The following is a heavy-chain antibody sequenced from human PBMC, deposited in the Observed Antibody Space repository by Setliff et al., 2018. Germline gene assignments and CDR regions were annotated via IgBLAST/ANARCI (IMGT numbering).Heavy chain of an antibody. CDR3: ASTQRGTSSEC. J-gene: IGHJ4*02. CDR2: IKQDGSEI. Sequence: PGGSLRLSCAASGFTFSSYWMSWVRQAPGKGLEWVANIKQDGSEIYYVDSVKGRFTISRDNAKNSLYLQMNSLRAEDTAVYYCASTQRGTSSECWGQGTLVTVSS. V-gene: IGHV3-7*03. D-gene: IGHD6-6*01. CDR1: GFTFSSYW.